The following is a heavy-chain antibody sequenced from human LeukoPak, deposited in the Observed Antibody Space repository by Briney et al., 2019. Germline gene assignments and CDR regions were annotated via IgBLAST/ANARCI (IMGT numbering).Heavy chain of an antibody. D-gene: IGHD1-1*01. CDR3: ARDWNRYAY. J-gene: IGHJ4*02. V-gene: IGHV4-39*07. CDR1: GASISSTSYY. CDR2: TYYRGTT. Sequence: PSETLSLTCTVSGASISSTSYYWGWIHQPPGKGLEWIGSTYYRGTTYYNPSLKSRVTISVDTSKNQFSLQLSSVTAADTAVYYRARDWNRYAYWGQGTLVTVSS.